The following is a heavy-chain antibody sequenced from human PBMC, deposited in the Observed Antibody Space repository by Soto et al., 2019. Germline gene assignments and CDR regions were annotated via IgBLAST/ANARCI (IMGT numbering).Heavy chain of an antibody. V-gene: IGHV4-59*01. CDR2: IYYSGST. J-gene: IGHJ3*02. CDR3: ARVLVFCSGGSCYSENDALEI. CDR1: GGSISSYY. D-gene: IGHD2-15*01. Sequence: SETLSLTCTVSGGSISSYYWSWIRQPPGKGLEWIGYIYYSGSTNYNPSLKSRVTISVDTSKNQFSLKLSSVTAADTAVYYCARVLVFCSGGSCYSENDALEIGGQGTMVTAS.